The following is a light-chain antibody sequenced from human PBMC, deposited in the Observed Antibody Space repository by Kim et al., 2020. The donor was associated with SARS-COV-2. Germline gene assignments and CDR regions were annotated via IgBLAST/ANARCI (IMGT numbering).Light chain of an antibody. CDR1: QSVNTY. V-gene: IGKV3-20*01. CDR3: QQHGSSPWT. Sequence: WSPGERATLSCRASQSVNTYLVWYQQKPGQAPRLLIYGASSRATGIPDRFSGSGSGTDFTLTISRLEPEDFALYYCQQHGSSPWTFGQGTKVDIK. J-gene: IGKJ1*01. CDR2: GAS.